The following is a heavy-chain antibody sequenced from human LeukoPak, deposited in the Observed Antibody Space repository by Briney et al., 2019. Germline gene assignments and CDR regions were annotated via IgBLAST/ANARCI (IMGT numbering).Heavy chain of an antibody. V-gene: IGHV3-48*01. Sequence: GGSLRLSCAASGFTFSSYSMNWVRQAPGKGLEWVSYISSSSSTIYYADSVKGRFTIPRDNAKNSLYLQMNSLRAEDTAVYYCARKVQLWLDYYGMDVWGQGTTVTVSS. D-gene: IGHD5-18*01. CDR1: GFTFSSYS. CDR3: ARKVQLWLDYYGMDV. CDR2: ISSSSSTI. J-gene: IGHJ6*02.